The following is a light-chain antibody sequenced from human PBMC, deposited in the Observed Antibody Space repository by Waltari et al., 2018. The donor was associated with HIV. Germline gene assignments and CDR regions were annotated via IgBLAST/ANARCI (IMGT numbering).Light chain of an antibody. J-gene: IGLJ2*01. CDR3: QAWDSSTDVV. Sequence: SYEVTQPPSVSVSPGQTASITCSGDKLGDKYTCWYQQKPGQSPVLVIYQDTERPSGSPGRFSGSNSGNTATLTISGTQPMDEADYHCQAWDSSTDVVFGGGTKLTVL. CDR2: QDT. V-gene: IGLV3-1*01. CDR1: KLGDKY.